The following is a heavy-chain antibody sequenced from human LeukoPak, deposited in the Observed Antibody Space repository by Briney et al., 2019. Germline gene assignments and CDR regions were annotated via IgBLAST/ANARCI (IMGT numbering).Heavy chain of an antibody. CDR3: ATRSYSSGWSPGHY. J-gene: IGHJ4*02. Sequence: GRSLRLSCAASGFTFSSYGMHWVRQAPGKGLEWVAVISYDGSNKYYADSVKGRFTISRDNSKNTLYLQMNSLRAEDTAVYYCATRSYSSGWSPGHYWGQGTLVTVSS. CDR2: ISYDGSNK. D-gene: IGHD6-19*01. CDR1: GFTFSSYG. V-gene: IGHV3-30*03.